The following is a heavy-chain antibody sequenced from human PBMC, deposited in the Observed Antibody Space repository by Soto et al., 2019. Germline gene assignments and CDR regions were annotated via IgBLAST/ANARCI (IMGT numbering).Heavy chain of an antibody. Sequence: EVQLVESGGDLVQSGGSLRLSCAASGFTVSSNHMSWVRQAPGKGLEWVSFIYSDGSGGDTSYADSVKGRFTISRDSSKNTLYLQMNSLRAEDTAVYYCARDLGDVWGQGTQVTVSS. CDR1: GFTVSSNH. J-gene: IGHJ4*02. CDR2: IYSDGSGGDT. D-gene: IGHD3-16*01. CDR3: ARDLGDV. V-gene: IGHV3-66*01.